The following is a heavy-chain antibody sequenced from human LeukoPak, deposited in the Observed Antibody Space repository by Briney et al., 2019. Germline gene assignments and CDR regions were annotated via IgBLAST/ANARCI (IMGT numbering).Heavy chain of an antibody. J-gene: IGHJ6*02. CDR2: ISSTGSTI. CDR1: GYIFIHVA. Sequence: GGSLRRSSAAAGYIFIHVAMSGVRQGPGKGLEWVSYISSTGSTIYYADSVKGRFTISRDNAKNSLYLQMHSLRAEDTAVYYCARDDSSRWAGNYYYSGMDVWGQGTTVTVSS. V-gene: IGHV3-48*03. D-gene: IGHD6-13*01. CDR3: ARDDSSRWAGNYYYSGMDV.